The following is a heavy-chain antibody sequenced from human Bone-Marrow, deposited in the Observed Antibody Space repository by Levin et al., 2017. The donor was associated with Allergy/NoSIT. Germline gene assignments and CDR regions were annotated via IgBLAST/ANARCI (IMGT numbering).Heavy chain of an antibody. CDR1: GFTFSTYG. CDR3: AKSPTLTGYYEWFDP. V-gene: IGHV3-30*18. Sequence: PGESLKISCAASGFTFSTYGMHWVRQAPDKGLEWVAVISYDGTDKDYADSVKGRFTISRDNSNNTLFLQMDSLSAEDTAIYYCAKSPTLTGYYEWFDPWGQGTLVTVSS. J-gene: IGHJ5*02. D-gene: IGHD3-9*01. CDR2: ISYDGTDK.